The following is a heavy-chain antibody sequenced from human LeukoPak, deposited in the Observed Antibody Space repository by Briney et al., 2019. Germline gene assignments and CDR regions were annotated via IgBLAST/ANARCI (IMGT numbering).Heavy chain of an antibody. CDR3: ARGASKAWYFDY. D-gene: IGHD5/OR15-5a*01. Sequence: GGSLRLSCAASGFPFSSYWIHWVRQAPGKGLVWVSRINSDGSSTNYADSVKGRFTISRDNAKNTLYLQMESLRAEDTAVYYCARGASKAWYFDYWGQGTLATVSS. J-gene: IGHJ4*02. V-gene: IGHV3-74*01. CDR1: GFPFSSYW. CDR2: INSDGSST.